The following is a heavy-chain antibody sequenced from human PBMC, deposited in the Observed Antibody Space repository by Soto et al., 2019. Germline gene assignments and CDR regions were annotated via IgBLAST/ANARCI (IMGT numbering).Heavy chain of an antibody. CDR1: GFIVSSYA. D-gene: IGHD2-8*02. CDR2: ISGRGGTI. V-gene: IGHV3-23*01. CDR3: TRGSASGAFDY. Sequence: EVQLLESGGDLLQPGGSLRLSCAASGFIVSSYAMGWVRQAPGKGLEWVSAISGRGGTIYYADSVKGRFTISRDNSKNTLYLQMNTLRGQDSAVYYCTRGSASGAFDYWGQGALVTVSS. J-gene: IGHJ4*02.